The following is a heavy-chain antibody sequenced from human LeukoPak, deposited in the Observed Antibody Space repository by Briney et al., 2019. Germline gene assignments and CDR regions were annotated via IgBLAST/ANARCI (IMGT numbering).Heavy chain of an antibody. CDR1: GYRFTNYW. V-gene: IGHV5-51*01. CDR3: ARHAALISGWDA. D-gene: IGHD1-14*01. J-gene: IGHJ6*04. CDR2: IYPGDSDT. Sequence: GESLKISCKASGYRFTNYWIAWVRQMPGKGLEWMGVIYPGDSDTRYSPPFQGQVTISADKSINTAYLQWSSLKASDTAMYYCARHAALISGWDAWGKGTSVTVSS.